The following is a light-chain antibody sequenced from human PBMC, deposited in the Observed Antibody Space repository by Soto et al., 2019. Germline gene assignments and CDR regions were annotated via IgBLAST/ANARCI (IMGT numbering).Light chain of an antibody. J-gene: IGKJ4*01. CDR1: QLIGSS. V-gene: IGKV3-15*01. Sequence: MTQAPATLSVSPGERATLSCRASQLIGSSLAWYQQKPGKAPRLLMYDASSRATGIPARFTGSGSGTAFTLTISSLQSEDFAIYYCQQYNNWPPLTFGGGSKVEIK. CDR2: DAS. CDR3: QQYNNWPPLT.